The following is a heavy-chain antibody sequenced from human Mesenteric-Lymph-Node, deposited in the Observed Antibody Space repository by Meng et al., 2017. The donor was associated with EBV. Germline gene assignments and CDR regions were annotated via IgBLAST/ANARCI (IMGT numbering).Heavy chain of an antibody. Sequence: QITVKESGSARVKPTQTLTLTCTFSGFSLSTSGVGVGWIRQPPGRALEWLALIYWDDDKRYSPSLKTRLTITKDISENQVVLTMTNMDPVDAATYYCAHRTSNCFGPWGQGTLVTVSS. CDR2: IYWDDDK. CDR3: AHRTSNCFGP. V-gene: IGHV2-5*02. CDR1: GFSLSTSGVG. J-gene: IGHJ5*02.